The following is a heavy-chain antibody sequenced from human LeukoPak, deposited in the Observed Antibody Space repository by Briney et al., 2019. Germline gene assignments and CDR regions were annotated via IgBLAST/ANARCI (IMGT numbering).Heavy chain of an antibody. Sequence: PSGTLSLTCAVSGGSISSSNWWSWVRQPPGKGLEWIGEIYHSGSTNYNPSLKSRVTISVDKSKNQFSLKLSSVTAADTAVYYCARVTILMVNAAQLNWFDPWGQGTLVTVSS. CDR3: ARVTILMVNAAQLNWFDP. CDR1: GGSISSSNW. V-gene: IGHV4-4*02. J-gene: IGHJ5*02. CDR2: IYHSGST. D-gene: IGHD2-8*01.